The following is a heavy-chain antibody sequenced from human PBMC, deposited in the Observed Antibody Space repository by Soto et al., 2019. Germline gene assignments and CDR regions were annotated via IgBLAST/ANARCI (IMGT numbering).Heavy chain of an antibody. J-gene: IGHJ6*02. V-gene: IGHV1-18*01. CDR2: ISAYNGNT. CDR1: GYTFTSYG. CDR3: ARDLLAGTRYYYGMDV. Sequence: QVQLVQSGAEVKKPGASVKVSCKASGYTFTSYGISWVRQAPGQGLEWMGWISAYNGNTNYAQKLQGRVTMTTDTTTSTAYMELSSLRSDDTAVYYCARDLLAGTRYYYGMDVWGQGTTVTVSS. D-gene: IGHD6-13*01.